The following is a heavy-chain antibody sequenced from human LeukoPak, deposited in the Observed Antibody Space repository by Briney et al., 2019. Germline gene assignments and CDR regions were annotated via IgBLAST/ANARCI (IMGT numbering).Heavy chain of an antibody. J-gene: IGHJ4*02. CDR3: ARDSEEWLVGFGPPLY. Sequence: GASVKVSCKASGYTFTSYYMHWVRQAPGQGLEWMGIINPSGGSTSYAQKFQGRVTMTRDTSTSTVYMELSSLRSEDTAVYYCARDSEEWLVGFGPPLYWGQGTLVTVSS. CDR2: INPSGGST. V-gene: IGHV1-46*01. D-gene: IGHD6-19*01. CDR1: GYTFTSYY.